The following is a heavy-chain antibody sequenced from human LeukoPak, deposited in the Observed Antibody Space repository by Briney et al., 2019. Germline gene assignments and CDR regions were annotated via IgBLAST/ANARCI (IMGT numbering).Heavy chain of an antibody. CDR2: ISGSGGST. Sequence: GGSLRLSCAASGFTFSSYAMSWVRQAPGKGLEWVSAISGSGGSTYYADSVKGRFTISRDNSKNTLNLQMNSLRVEDTAVYYCAKGLHRSTWFFSFFDYWGQGALVTVSS. CDR1: GFTFSSYA. CDR3: AKGLHRSTWFFSFFDY. V-gene: IGHV3-23*01. D-gene: IGHD1-26*01. J-gene: IGHJ4*02.